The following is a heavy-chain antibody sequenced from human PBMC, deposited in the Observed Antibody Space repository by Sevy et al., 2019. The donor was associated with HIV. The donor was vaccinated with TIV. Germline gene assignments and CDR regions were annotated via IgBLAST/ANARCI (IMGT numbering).Heavy chain of an antibody. CDR1: GFTFSSYA. CDR3: ARCYYDSSGYYYFDY. D-gene: IGHD3-22*01. Sequence: GGSLRLSCAASGFTFSSYAMHWVRQAPGKGLEYVSAISSNGGSTYYADSVKGRFTISRDNSKNTLYLQMGSLRAEDMAVYYCARCYYDSSGYYYFDYWGQGTLVTVSS. J-gene: IGHJ4*02. V-gene: IGHV3-64*02. CDR2: ISSNGGST.